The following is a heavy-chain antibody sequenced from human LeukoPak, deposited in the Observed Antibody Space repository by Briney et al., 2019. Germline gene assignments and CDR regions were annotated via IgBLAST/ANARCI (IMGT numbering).Heavy chain of an antibody. V-gene: IGHV3-7*01. D-gene: IGHD6-13*01. CDR1: GFTFSSYW. J-gene: IGHJ6*02. Sequence: PGGSLRLSCAASGFTFSSYWMSWVRQAPGKGLEWVANIKQDGSEKYYVDSVKGRFTISRDNAKNSLYLQMNSLRAEDTAVYYCVRWGSSSSYYYYYYGMDVWGQETTVTVSS. CDR2: IKQDGSEK. CDR3: VRWGSSSSYYYYYYGMDV.